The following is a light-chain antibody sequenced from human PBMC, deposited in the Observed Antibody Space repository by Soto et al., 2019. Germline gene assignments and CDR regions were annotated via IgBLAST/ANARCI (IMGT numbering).Light chain of an antibody. CDR1: SSDVGAYRY. Sequence: QSVLTQPASVSGSPGQSITISCAGTSSDVGAYRYVSWYQQHPGKVPKLIIYDVTYRPSGVSNRFSGSKSGNTASLTISGLQAEDEADYYCNSYTTTTSYVFGTGTQLTVL. CDR2: DVT. V-gene: IGLV2-14*03. CDR3: NSYTTTTSYV. J-gene: IGLJ1*01.